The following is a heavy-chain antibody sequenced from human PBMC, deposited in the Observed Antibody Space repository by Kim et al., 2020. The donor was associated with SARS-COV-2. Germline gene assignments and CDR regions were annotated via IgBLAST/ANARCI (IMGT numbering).Heavy chain of an antibody. CDR3: ARAGESGWFRVISGMDV. Sequence: SETLSLTCTVSGGSISSYYWSWIRQPPGKGLEWIGHIYYSGSTNYNPSLKSRVTISVDTSKNQFSLKLSSVTAADTAVYYCARAGESGWFRVISGMDVWGQETRLTVSS. D-gene: IGHD3-10*01. CDR2: IYYSGST. V-gene: IGHV4-59*12. CDR1: GGSISSYY. J-gene: IGHJ6*02.